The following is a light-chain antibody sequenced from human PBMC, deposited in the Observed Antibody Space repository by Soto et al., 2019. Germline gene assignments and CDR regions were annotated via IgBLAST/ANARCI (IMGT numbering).Light chain of an antibody. J-gene: IGKJ5*01. CDR2: GVS. V-gene: IGKV1-39*01. Sequence: DIQMTHSPSSLSASVGDKVTITCRASQSISSSLNWYQQKSGKAPNLLIYGVSRLQGGVPSRFSGSGSGTDFTLSISSLQPEDFATYYCQQSYTAPSITFGQGTRLEIK. CDR3: QQSYTAPSIT. CDR1: QSISSS.